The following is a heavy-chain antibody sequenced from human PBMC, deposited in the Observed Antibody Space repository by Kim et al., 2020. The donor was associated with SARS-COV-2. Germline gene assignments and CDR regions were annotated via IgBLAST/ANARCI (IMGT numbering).Heavy chain of an antibody. CDR3: AKGNEGKYVLYNWFDP. Sequence: ESLEGRFTISRDNSKNTVYLEMIRLKAEDTAIYYCAKGNEGKYVLYNWFDPWGQGTLVTVTS. D-gene: IGHD1-1*01. J-gene: IGHJ5*02. V-gene: IGHV3-23*01.